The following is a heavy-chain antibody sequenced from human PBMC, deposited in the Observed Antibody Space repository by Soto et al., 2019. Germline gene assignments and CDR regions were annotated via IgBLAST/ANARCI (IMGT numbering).Heavy chain of an antibody. J-gene: IGHJ5*02. V-gene: IGHV4-34*01. CDR1: GGSFSGYY. CDR2: INHSGST. Sequence: SETLSLTCAVYGGSFSGYYWSWIRQPPGKGLEWIGEINHSGSTNYNPSLKSRVTISVDTSKNQFSLKLSSVTAADTAVYYCAGSTDCSSTSCPRDYWFDPWGQGTLVTVSS. D-gene: IGHD2-2*01. CDR3: AGSTDCSSTSCPRDYWFDP.